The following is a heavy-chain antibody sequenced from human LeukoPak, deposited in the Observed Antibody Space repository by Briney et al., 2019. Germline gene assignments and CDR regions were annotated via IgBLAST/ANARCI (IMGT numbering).Heavy chain of an antibody. V-gene: IGHV4-59*01. CDR3: ARVPGDYSLNWFDA. J-gene: IGHJ5*02. Sequence: SETLSLTCTVSGVSISSYYWSWIRQPPGKGLEWIGYKSYSGSTNYNPSLKSRVTISVDTSKNQFSLKLTSVTAADTTVYYCARVPGDYSLNWFDAWGQGTLVTVSS. CDR2: KSYSGST. D-gene: IGHD7-27*01. CDR1: GVSISSYY.